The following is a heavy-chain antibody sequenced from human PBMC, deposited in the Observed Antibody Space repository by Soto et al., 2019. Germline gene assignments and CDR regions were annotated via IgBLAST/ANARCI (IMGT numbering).Heavy chain of an antibody. V-gene: IGHV3-30*03. J-gene: IGHJ6*03. CDR3: ATVISPSVGLYYYYYMDV. D-gene: IGHD3-10*01. CDR2: ISYDGSNK. Sequence: QVQLVESGGGVVQPGRSLSLSCAASGFTFSTYAMHWVRQAPGKGLEWVAVISYDGSNKYYTDSVKGRFTISRDNSKNTLYLQMNSLRAEDTAVYYCATVISPSVGLYYYYYMDVWGKGTTVTVSS. CDR1: GFTFSTYA.